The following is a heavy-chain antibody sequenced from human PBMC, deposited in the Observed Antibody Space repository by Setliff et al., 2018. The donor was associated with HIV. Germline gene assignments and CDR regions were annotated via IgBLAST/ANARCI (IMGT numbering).Heavy chain of an antibody. CDR3: AKVAVTGYCSTTNCQNWFDP. CDR2: INHSGST. Sequence: SETLSLTCAVYGGSFSGYYWSWIRQPPGKGLEWIGEINHSGSTNYNPSLKSRVTISLDTSKNQFSLRLISVTAADTAVYYCAKVAVTGYCSTTNCQNWFDPWGQGTLVTVSS. CDR1: GGSFSGYY. V-gene: IGHV4-34*01. J-gene: IGHJ5*02. D-gene: IGHD2-2*01.